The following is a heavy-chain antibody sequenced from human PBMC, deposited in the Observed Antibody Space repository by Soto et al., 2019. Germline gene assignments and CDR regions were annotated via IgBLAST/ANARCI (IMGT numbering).Heavy chain of an antibody. CDR2: IYYSGST. CDR1: GGSISSGGYY. D-gene: IGHD3-9*01. J-gene: IGHJ6*02. Sequence: SETLSLTCTVSGGSISSGGYYWSWIRQHPGKGLEWIGYIYYSGSTYYNPSLKSRVTISVDTSKNQFSLKLSSVTAADTAVYYCARDGNGNILTGYSVRYYGMDVWGQGTTVTVSS. V-gene: IGHV4-31*03. CDR3: ARDGNGNILTGYSVRYYGMDV.